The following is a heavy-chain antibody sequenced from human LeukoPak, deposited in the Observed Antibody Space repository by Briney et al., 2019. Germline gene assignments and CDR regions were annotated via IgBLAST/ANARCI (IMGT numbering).Heavy chain of an antibody. CDR1: GGSISSYY. Sequence: SETLSLTCTVSGGSISSYYWSWIRQPPGKGLEWIGYIYYSGSTNYNPSLKSRVTVSVDTSKNQFSLKLSSVTAADTAVYCCARQATDDYGDYEAYYGMDVWGQGTTVTVSS. J-gene: IGHJ6*02. V-gene: IGHV4-59*08. CDR2: IYYSGST. D-gene: IGHD4-17*01. CDR3: ARQATDDYGDYEAYYGMDV.